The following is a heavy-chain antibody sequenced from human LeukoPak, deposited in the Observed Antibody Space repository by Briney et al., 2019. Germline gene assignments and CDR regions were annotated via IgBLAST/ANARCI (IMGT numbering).Heavy chain of an antibody. D-gene: IGHD5-18*01. CDR1: GGSVSSGSYY. V-gene: IGHV4-61*01. J-gene: IGHJ4*02. CDR3: AIQLWSMGIDY. CDR2: IYYSGST. Sequence: SDTLSLTCTVSGGSVSSGSYYWSWIRQPPGKGLEWIGYIYYSGSTNYNPSLKSRVTISVDTSKNQFSLKLSSVTAADTAVYYCAIQLWSMGIDYWGQGTLVTVSS.